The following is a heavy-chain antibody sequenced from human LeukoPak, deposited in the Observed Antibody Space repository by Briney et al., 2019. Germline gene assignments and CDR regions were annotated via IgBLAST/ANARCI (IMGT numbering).Heavy chain of an antibody. CDR1: GCTFSRYA. V-gene: IGHV3-30*03. D-gene: IGHD3-10*01. Sequence: GGSLTLSCAASGCTFSRYALHWVRQAAGKGLEWVAGIYPDGSDKYYPDSMRGRLTICRDNYKNTVYQQMNSLRAEDTAVYYCPRDFRRLGGDEHPRADSFESWGQRTIVTVSS. CDR2: IYPDGSDK. CDR3: PRDFRRLGGDEHPRADSFES. J-gene: IGHJ3*02.